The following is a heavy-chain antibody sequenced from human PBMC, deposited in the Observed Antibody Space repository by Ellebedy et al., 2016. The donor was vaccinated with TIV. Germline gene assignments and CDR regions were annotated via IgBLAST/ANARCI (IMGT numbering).Heavy chain of an antibody. D-gene: IGHD5-18*01. CDR2: IYWDDDK. CDR3: AHRRGYSFVWGY. J-gene: IGHJ4*02. Sequence: SGPTLVKPTQTLTLTCTFSGFSLSTSGVGVGWIRQPPGKALEWLAVIYWDDDKRYSPSLKSRLTITKDLSKNQVVLTVTNMDPVDTATYYCAHRRGYSFVWGYWGQGTLVTFSS. V-gene: IGHV2-5*02. CDR1: GFSLSTSGVG.